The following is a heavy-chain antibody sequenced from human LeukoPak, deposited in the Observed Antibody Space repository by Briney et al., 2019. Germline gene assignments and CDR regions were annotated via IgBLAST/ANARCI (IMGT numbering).Heavy chain of an antibody. V-gene: IGHV4-30-2*01. J-gene: IGHJ4*02. CDR2: IYRSGST. D-gene: IGHD2-15*01. CDR1: GGSISSGGYS. CDR3: ARHPFATPFDY. Sequence: SQTLSLTCAVSGGSISSGGYSWSWIRQPPGKGLEWIGYIYRSGSTYYNPSLKSRVTISVDRSKNQFSLKLSSVTAADTAVYYCARHPFATPFDYWGPGTLVTVSS.